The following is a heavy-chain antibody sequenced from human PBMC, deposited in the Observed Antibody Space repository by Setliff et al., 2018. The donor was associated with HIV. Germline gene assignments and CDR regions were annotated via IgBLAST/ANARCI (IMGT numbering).Heavy chain of an antibody. CDR1: GYTFSSHT. CDR3: ARDRIPKRGYFIPGKY. CDR2: INTGNGNT. Sequence: ASVKVSCKASGYTFSSHTIHWVRQAPGQGLEWMGWINTGNGNTKYSQKFQDRVTITRDTSANTGYMEVNSLRLEDTAVYYCARDRIPKRGYFIPGKYWGQGSLVTVSS. J-gene: IGHJ4*02. D-gene: IGHD3-22*01. V-gene: IGHV1-3*04.